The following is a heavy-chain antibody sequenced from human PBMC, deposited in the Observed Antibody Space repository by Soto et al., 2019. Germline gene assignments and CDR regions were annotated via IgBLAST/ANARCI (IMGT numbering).Heavy chain of an antibody. V-gene: IGHV6-1*01. CDR3: ARAKEYSSSSGMDV. D-gene: IGHD6-6*01. CDR1: GDSVSSNSAA. CDR2: TYYRSKWYN. Sequence: QVQVQQSGPGLVKPSQTLSLTCAISGDSVSSNSAAWNWIRQSPSRGLEWLGRTYYRSKWYNDYAVSVKSRIPVNPDTSKNQFALQLNSVTPEDTAVYSCARAKEYSSSSGMDVWGQGTTVTVSS. J-gene: IGHJ6*02.